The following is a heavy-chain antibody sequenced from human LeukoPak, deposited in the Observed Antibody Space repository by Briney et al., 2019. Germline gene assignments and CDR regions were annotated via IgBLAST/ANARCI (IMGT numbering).Heavy chain of an antibody. V-gene: IGHV3-7*03. CDR1: GFTFSNYW. J-gene: IGHJ1*01. D-gene: IGHD6-19*01. CDR2: IKQDGSEK. CDR3: AKGGAVAGTIYFQY. Sequence: PGGSLRLSCAASGFTFSNYWMSWVRQAPGKGLEWVANIKQDGSEKFYVDSVKGRFTISRDNSKNTLYLQMNSLRAEDTAVYYCAKGGAVAGTIYFQYWGQGTLVTVSS.